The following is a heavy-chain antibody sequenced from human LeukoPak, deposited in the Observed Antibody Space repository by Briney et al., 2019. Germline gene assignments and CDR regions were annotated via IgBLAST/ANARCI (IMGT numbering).Heavy chain of an antibody. V-gene: IGHV5-51*01. CDR2: IYPGDSDT. CDR1: GYSFTSYW. CDR3: ARGRGYSGYDTDNWFDP. J-gene: IGHJ5*02. D-gene: IGHD5-12*01. Sequence: GESLKISCKGSGYSFTSYWIGWVRQMPGKGLEWMGIIYPGDSDTRYSPSFQGQVTISADKSISTAYLQWSSLKASDTAMYYCARGRGYSGYDTDNWFDPWGQGTLVTVSS.